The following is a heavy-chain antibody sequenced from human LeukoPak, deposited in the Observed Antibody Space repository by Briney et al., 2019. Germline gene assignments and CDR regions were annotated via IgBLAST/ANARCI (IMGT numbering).Heavy chain of an antibody. Sequence: GGSLRLSCAASGFTFSNSAMFWVRQAPGKGLEWVSGINSGGGSTYYADSVKGRFTISRDNSKNTLFLQMNSPRADDTAVYYCAKGDWRDYWGQGTLVTVSS. D-gene: IGHD2-21*02. CDR2: INSGGGST. CDR1: GFTFSNSA. CDR3: AKGDWRDY. J-gene: IGHJ4*02. V-gene: IGHV3-23*01.